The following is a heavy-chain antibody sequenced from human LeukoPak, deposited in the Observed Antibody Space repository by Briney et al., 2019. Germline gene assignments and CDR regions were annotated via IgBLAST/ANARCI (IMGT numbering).Heavy chain of an antibody. D-gene: IGHD5-24*01. CDR1: GYTFTSYA. V-gene: IGHV1-3*01. Sequence: SVKVSCKASGYTFTSYAMHWVRQAPGQRLEWMGWINAGNGNTKYSQKFQGRVTITRDTSASTAYMELSSLRSEDTAVYYCARAGRWLQAYYGMDVWGQGTTVTVSS. CDR3: ARAGRWLQAYYGMDV. J-gene: IGHJ6*02. CDR2: INAGNGNT.